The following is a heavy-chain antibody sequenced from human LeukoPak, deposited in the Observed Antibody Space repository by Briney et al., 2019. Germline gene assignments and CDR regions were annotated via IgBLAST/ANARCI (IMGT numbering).Heavy chain of an antibody. CDR2: NSSSSSYT. V-gene: IGHV3-21*05. J-gene: IGHJ4*02. CDR1: GFTFNTYA. D-gene: IGHD4-17*01. CDR3: ARDHGDYVFDY. Sequence: GGSLRLSCAASGFTFNTYAMHWVRQAPGKGLELVSYNSSSSSYTNYADSVKGRFTISRDNAKNSLYLQMNSLRAEDTAVYYCARDHGDYVFDYWGQGTLVTVSS.